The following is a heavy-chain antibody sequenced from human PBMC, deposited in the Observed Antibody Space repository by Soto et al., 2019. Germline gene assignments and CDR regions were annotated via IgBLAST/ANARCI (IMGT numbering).Heavy chain of an antibody. Sequence: VQLQQWGAGLLKPSETLSLTCEVSGGSFGGYYWSWIRQPPGKGLEWIGEINHVATTNYNPSLKSRVTISLDMSKNQFSLKLTSVTAADTAVYYCARHYYDSTGYYRSPLGDWGQGNLVNVSS. D-gene: IGHD3-22*01. CDR3: ARHYYDSTGYYRSPLGD. J-gene: IGHJ4*02. CDR1: GGSFGGYY. CDR2: INHVATT. V-gene: IGHV4-34*01.